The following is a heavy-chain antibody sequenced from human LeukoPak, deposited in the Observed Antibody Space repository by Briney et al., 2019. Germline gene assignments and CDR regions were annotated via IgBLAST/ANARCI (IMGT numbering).Heavy chain of an antibody. V-gene: IGHV3-23*01. J-gene: IGHJ4*02. CDR3: AKDGRTSSPK. Sequence: PGGSLRLSCATSGFTFSKYAMSWVRQAPGKGLEWVSGINAAAGTDYAESVKGRFTISRDNSKNTLSLQMNSQRAEDTALYYCAKDGRTSSPKWGQGILVTVSS. D-gene: IGHD1-26*01. CDR1: GFTFSKYA. CDR2: INAAAGT.